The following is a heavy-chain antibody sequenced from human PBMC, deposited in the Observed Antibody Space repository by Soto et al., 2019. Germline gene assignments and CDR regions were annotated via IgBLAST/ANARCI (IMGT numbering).Heavy chain of an antibody. CDR3: ARVKLRYFDWSTRLHFDY. Sequence: SETLSLTCTVSGGSISSSSYYWGWIRQPPGKGLEWIGSIYYSGSTYYNPSLKSRVTISVDTSKNQFSLKLSSVTAADTAVYYCARVKLRYFDWSTRLHFDYWGQGTLVTVSS. D-gene: IGHD3-9*01. CDR1: GGSISSSSYY. V-gene: IGHV4-39*01. CDR2: IYYSGST. J-gene: IGHJ4*02.